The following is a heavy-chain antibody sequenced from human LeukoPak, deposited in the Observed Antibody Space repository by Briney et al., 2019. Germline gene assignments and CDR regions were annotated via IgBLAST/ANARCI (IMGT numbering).Heavy chain of an antibody. D-gene: IGHD3-10*01. CDR1: GGSISSSSYY. J-gene: IGHJ5*02. V-gene: IGHV4-39*01. CDR3: ARSRISWFDP. Sequence: KSSETLSLTCIVSGGSISSSSYYWGWIRQPPGKGLEWIGSIYYSGSTYYNPSLKSRVTISVDTSKNQFSLKLSSVTAADTAVYYCARSRISWFDPWGQGTLVTVSS. CDR2: IYYSGST.